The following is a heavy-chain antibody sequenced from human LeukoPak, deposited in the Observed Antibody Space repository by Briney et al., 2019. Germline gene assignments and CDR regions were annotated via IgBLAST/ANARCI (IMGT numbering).Heavy chain of an antibody. CDR1: GGSISSITSLTYY. J-gene: IGHJ4*02. V-gene: IGHV4-39*01. Sequence: PSETLSLTCIVSGGSISSITSLTYYWNWIRQSPGTGLEWIGSVHYSGSTYYNPSLKSRVTISVDTSKNQFSLKLSSVTAADTAVYYCARLREDDSSGYSPDYWGQGTLVTVSS. D-gene: IGHD3-22*01. CDR3: ARLREDDSSGYSPDY. CDR2: VHYSGST.